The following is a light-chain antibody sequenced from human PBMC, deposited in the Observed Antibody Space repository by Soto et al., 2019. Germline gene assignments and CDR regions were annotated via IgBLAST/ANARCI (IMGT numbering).Light chain of an antibody. CDR3: QSYDSTLSARYV. Sequence: QSVLTQPPSVSGAPGQRVTISCSGSSSNIGAGYDVHWYQQLPGTAPKLLIFGNINRPSGVPDRFSGSKSGTSASLAITGLQAADEGDYYCQSYDSTLSARYVFGTGTKLTVL. CDR2: GNI. CDR1: SSNIGAGYD. V-gene: IGLV1-40*01. J-gene: IGLJ1*01.